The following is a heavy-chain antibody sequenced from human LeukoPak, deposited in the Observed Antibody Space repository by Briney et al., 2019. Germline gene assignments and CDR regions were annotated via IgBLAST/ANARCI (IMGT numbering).Heavy chain of an antibody. D-gene: IGHD1-1*01. CDR1: GGSIFTYC. J-gene: IGHJ4*02. Sequence: SETLSLTCTVSGGSIFTYCWSWIRQPPGKGLEWIGYIHDSGTTNYNPTLKSRVAISIDTSKNQFSLKLSSLSAADTAVYYCARVGDWNDLVYWGQGTLVTVSS. CDR2: IHDSGTT. CDR3: ARVGDWNDLVY. V-gene: IGHV4-59*01.